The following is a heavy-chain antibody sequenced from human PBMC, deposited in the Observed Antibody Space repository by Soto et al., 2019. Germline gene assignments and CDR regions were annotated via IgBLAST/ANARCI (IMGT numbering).Heavy chain of an antibody. CDR1: GGSISSAAYY. CDR3: ARSLDSSGYFFAY. Sequence: PSETLTLTCTVSGGSISSAAYYWSWIRQHPGKGLEWIGYIYYSGKTYYNPSLKGRVSISMDTSASQFSLKLTSVTAADTAVYYCARSLDSSGYFFAYWGQGALVTVSS. V-gene: IGHV4-31*03. J-gene: IGHJ4*02. D-gene: IGHD3-22*01. CDR2: IYYSGKT.